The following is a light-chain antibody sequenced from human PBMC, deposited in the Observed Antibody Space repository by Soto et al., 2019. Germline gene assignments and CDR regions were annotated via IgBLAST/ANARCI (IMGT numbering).Light chain of an antibody. J-gene: IGKJ4*01. Sequence: EIVLTQSPATLSLSPGERATLSCRASQSVSSYLAWYQHKPGQAPRLLIHDASNRATGISARFSGGGSGTDFTLTISSLEPEDFAVYYCQQRRDWTLTFGGGTKLEIK. V-gene: IGKV3-11*01. CDR2: DAS. CDR3: QQRRDWTLT. CDR1: QSVSSY.